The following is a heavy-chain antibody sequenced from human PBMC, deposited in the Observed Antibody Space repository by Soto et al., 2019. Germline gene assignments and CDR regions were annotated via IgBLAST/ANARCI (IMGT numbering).Heavy chain of an antibody. D-gene: IGHD6-6*01. Sequence: SETLSLTCTVSGGSISSSSYYWGWIRQPPGKGLEWIGSIYYSGSTYYNPSLKSRVTISVDTSKNQFSLKLSSVTAADTAVYYCARSSIAARDATRGGNWFDPWGQGTLVTVSS. J-gene: IGHJ5*02. CDR3: ARSSIAARDATRGGNWFDP. CDR2: IYYSGST. CDR1: GGSISSSSYY. V-gene: IGHV4-39*01.